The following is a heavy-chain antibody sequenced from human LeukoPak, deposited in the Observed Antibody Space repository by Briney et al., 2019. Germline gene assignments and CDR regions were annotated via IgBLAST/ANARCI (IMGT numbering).Heavy chain of an antibody. CDR1: GYNFNTSW. CDR3: AKHPSRNSYLPLNY. V-gene: IGHV5-51*01. Sequence: GESLKISCKGSGYNFNTSWIGWVRQMPGKGLEWMGVIYPGDSDTIYNPSLQGQVTLSVDKSISTAYLQWNTLKASDTATSYCAKHPSRNSYLPLNYWGQGTLVTVSS. CDR2: IYPGDSDT. J-gene: IGHJ4*02.